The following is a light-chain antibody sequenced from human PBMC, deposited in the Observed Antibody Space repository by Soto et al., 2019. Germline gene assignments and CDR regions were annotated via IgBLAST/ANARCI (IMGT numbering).Light chain of an antibody. CDR2: EVS. Sequence: QSALTQPASVSGSPGQSITISCTGTSSDVGGYNYVSGYQQHPGKAPKIMIYEVSNRPSGVSNRFSGSKSGNTASLTISGLQAEDEADYYCTSYTSSSTYVFGTGTKLTVL. CDR3: TSYTSSSTYV. J-gene: IGLJ1*01. CDR1: SSDVGGYNY. V-gene: IGLV2-14*01.